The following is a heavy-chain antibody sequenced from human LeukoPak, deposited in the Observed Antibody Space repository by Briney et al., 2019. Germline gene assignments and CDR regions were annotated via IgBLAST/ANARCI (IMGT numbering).Heavy chain of an antibody. CDR1: GDPVSGNIYY. CDR3: ARGYSSGWYINWFDP. CDR2: IYYSGET. Sequence: PSETLSLTCSVSGDPVSGNIYYWTWIRQPPGRGLEWVGSIYYSGETNYNPSLKRRVIISVDTSNNHFSLRLSSVTVADTAVYYCARGYSSGWYINWFDPWGQGTLVTVSS. J-gene: IGHJ5*02. V-gene: IGHV4-61*03. D-gene: IGHD6-19*01.